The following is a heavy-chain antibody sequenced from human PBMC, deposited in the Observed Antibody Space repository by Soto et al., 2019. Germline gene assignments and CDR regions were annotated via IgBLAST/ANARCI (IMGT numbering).Heavy chain of an antibody. V-gene: IGHV2-26*01. D-gene: IGHD2-21*02. Sequence: ESGPPQVNPTDTRTLTCSVSGFSVSTRRGSGSGIRQPPGKALEWLAHIVSDAERYYSSSLQGRLTVAKVGYGSQVVLTMTNMDPVDSGTYFCVRMTADSYSSYYAMDVWGQGTTVTVSS. CDR2: IVSDAER. CDR1: GFSVSTRRGS. CDR3: VRMTADSYSSYYAMDV. J-gene: IGHJ6*02.